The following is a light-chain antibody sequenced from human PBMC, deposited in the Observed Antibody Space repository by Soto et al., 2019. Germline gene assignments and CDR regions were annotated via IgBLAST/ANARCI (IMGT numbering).Light chain of an antibody. J-gene: IGLJ1*01. CDR3: CSYAGGDTFFL. V-gene: IGLV2-23*02. CDR1: SGDVGSYSP. Sequence: QSVLTQPASVSGSPGQSITISCTGTSGDVGSYSPVSWYQQRPGKAHKLINYEVTKRPSGVSNRFSGSKSGNTASLTIFWFQAENEAEYFCCSYAGGDTFFLFGTGTKVTVL. CDR2: EVT.